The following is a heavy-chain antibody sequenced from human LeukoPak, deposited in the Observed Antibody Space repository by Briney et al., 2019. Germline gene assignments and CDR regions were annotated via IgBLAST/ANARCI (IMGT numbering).Heavy chain of an antibody. D-gene: IGHD3-22*01. Sequence: ASVKVSCKASGYTFTSYDFSWVRQATGQGLEWMGWMNPNSGNTGYAQKFQGRVTMTRDTSISTAYMELSSLKSEDTAVYYCARDFSTMIVVVMGYYGMDVWGQGTTVTVSS. CDR2: MNPNSGNT. CDR3: ARDFSTMIVVVMGYYGMDV. V-gene: IGHV1-8*01. CDR1: GYTFTSYD. J-gene: IGHJ6*02.